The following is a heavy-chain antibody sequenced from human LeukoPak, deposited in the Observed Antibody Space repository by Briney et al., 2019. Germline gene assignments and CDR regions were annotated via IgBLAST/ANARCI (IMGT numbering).Heavy chain of an antibody. J-gene: IGHJ5*02. CDR3: AKDRYYEIRGWFDP. CDR2: ISNDGNTK. V-gene: IGHV3-30*18. CDR1: GFTFSSYG. Sequence: PGGSLRLSCAASGFTFSSYGMHWVRQAPGRGLEWVALISNDGNTKYYADSLKGRFTISRDNSKNSLYLQMNSLRVEDTAVYYCAKDRYYEIRGWFDPWGQGTLVTVSS. D-gene: IGHD3-9*01.